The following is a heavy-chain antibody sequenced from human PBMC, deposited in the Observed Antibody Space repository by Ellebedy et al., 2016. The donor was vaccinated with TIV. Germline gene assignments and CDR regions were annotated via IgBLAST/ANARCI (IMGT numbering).Heavy chain of an antibody. CDR1: GGSFTRFA. V-gene: IGHV1-69*04. CDR2: IVPLLDIP. D-gene: IGHD3-16*01. CDR3: TRDEGRVMIIWFDP. Sequence: AASVKVSCKASGGSFTRFAISWVRQAPGQGLEWMGRIVPLLDIPNYAQKFQGRVTFTADKSTNTAYMELTSLTSEDTAMYYWTRDEGRVMIIWFDPWGQGTLVTVSS. J-gene: IGHJ5*02.